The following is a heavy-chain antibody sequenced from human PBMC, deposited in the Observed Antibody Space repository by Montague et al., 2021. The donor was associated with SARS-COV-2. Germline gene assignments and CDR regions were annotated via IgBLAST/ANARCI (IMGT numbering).Heavy chain of an antibody. J-gene: IGHJ4*02. CDR3: ARSHYDISTGYYTVFDY. CDR2: XDWDDDK. V-gene: IGHV2-70*01. D-gene: IGHD3-9*01. CDR1: GFSLSTSGMC. Sequence: PALVKPTQTLTLTCTFSGFSLSTSGMCVSWIRQPPGKALEWLALXDWDDDKYYSTSLKTRLTISKDTSKNQVVLTMTNMDPVDTATYYCARSHYDISTGYYTVFDYWGQGTLVTVSS.